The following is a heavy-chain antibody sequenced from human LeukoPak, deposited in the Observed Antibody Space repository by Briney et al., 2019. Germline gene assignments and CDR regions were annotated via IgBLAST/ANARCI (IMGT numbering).Heavy chain of an antibody. CDR1: GYSFADSW. CDR2: IYPGDSDT. Sequence: GESLKISCKGSGYSFADSWVAWVRQMPGKGLEWMGIIYPGDSDTRYSPSFQGQVTISADKSISTAYLQWSSLKASDTAMYYCARHYDSSADYAFDIWGQGTMVTVSS. D-gene: IGHD3-22*01. CDR3: ARHYDSSADYAFDI. V-gene: IGHV5-51*01. J-gene: IGHJ3*02.